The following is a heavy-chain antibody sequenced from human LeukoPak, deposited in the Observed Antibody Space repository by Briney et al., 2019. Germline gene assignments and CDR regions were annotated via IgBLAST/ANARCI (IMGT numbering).Heavy chain of an antibody. CDR1: GGSFSGYY. D-gene: IGHD2-15*01. CDR3: ARGLKSGKGYCSGGSCYSGFFNY. J-gene: IGHJ4*02. CDR2: INHSGST. Sequence: SETLSLTCAVYGGSFSGYYWSWIRQPPGKGLEWIGEINHSGSTNYNPSLKSRVTITVDTSKNQFSLKLSSVTAADTAVYYCARGLKSGKGYCSGGSCYSGFFNYWGQGTLVTVSS. V-gene: IGHV4-34*01.